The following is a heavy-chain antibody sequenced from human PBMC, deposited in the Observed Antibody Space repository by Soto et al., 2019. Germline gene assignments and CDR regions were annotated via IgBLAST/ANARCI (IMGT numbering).Heavy chain of an antibody. V-gene: IGHV4-34*01. J-gene: IGHJ5*02. CDR2: INHSGST. CDR1: GGSFSGYY. Sequence: LSLTCAVYGGSFSGYYWSWIRQPPGKGLEWIGEINHSGSTNYNPSLKSRVTKSVDTSKMQVSLKLSSVTAADTAVYFCARGTPSPLIVRSSRGPWFDPWGQGTLVTVSS. CDR3: ARGTPSPLIVRSSRGPWFDP. D-gene: IGHD2-15*01.